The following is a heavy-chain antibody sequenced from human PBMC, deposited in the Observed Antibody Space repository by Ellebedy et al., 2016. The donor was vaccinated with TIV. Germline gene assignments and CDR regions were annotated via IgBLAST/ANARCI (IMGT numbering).Heavy chain of an antibody. J-gene: IGHJ1*01. CDR2: IIPILGIA. D-gene: IGHD6-19*01. Sequence: ASVKVSCKASGGTFSSYAISWVRQAPGQGLEWMGRIIPILGIANYAQKFQGRVTITADKSTSTAYMELSSLRSEDTAVYYCARATGYSSGWEHWGQGTLVTVSS. V-gene: IGHV1-69*04. CDR3: ARATGYSSGWEH. CDR1: GGTFSSYA.